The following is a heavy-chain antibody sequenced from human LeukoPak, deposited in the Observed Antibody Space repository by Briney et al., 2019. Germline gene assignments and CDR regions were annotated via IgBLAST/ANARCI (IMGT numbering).Heavy chain of an antibody. CDR1: GYTFTSYG. CDR2: ISAYNGNT. V-gene: IGHV1-18*01. J-gene: IGHJ4*02. Sequence: ASVKVSCKASGYTFTSYGISWVRQAPGQGLEWMGWISAYNGNTNYAQKLQGRVTKTTDTSTSTAYMELRSLRSDDTAVYYCARDLGVYCSGGSCYSVNKQGPDYWGQGTLVTVSS. D-gene: IGHD2-15*01. CDR3: ARDLGVYCSGGSCYSVNKQGPDY.